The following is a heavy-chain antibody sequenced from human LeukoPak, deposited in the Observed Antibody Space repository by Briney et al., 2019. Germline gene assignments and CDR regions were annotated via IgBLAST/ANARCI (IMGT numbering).Heavy chain of an antibody. Sequence: ASVKVSCKASGYTFTGYYMHWVRQAPGQGLEWMGWINPNSGGTNYAQKFQGRVTMTRDTSISTAYMELSRLRSDGTAVYYCARPRYCSSTSCYTRGYWFDPWGQGTLVTVSS. V-gene: IGHV1-2*02. D-gene: IGHD2-2*02. CDR2: INPNSGGT. J-gene: IGHJ5*02. CDR1: GYTFTGYY. CDR3: ARPRYCSSTSCYTRGYWFDP.